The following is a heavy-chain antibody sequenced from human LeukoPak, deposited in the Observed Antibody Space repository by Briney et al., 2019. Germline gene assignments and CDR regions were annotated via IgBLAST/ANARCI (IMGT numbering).Heavy chain of an antibody. CDR3: ARGDPHFGVVPPYYYYYMDV. D-gene: IGHD3-3*01. CDR2: IYYSGST. J-gene: IGHJ6*03. CDR1: GASIISDTYY. Sequence: SETLSLTCTVSGASIISDTYYWGWIRQPPGKGLEWIGYIYYSGSTNYNPSLKSRVTISVDTSKNQFSLKLSSVTAADTAVYYCARGDPHFGVVPPYYYYYMDVWGKGTTVTVSS. V-gene: IGHV4-61*01.